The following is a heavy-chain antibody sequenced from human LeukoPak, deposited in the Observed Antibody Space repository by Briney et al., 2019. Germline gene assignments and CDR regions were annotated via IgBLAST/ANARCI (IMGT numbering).Heavy chain of an antibody. J-gene: IGHJ6*02. CDR2: IIPILGIA. D-gene: IGHD3-10*01. Sequence: SVKVSCKASGGTFSSYAISWVRQAPGQGLEWMGRIIPILGIANYAQKFQGRVTITADESTSTAYMELSSLRSEDTAVYYCVRALSSGSYPYYYYGMDVWGQGTTVTVSS. CDR1: GGTFSSYA. V-gene: IGHV1-69*04. CDR3: VRALSSGSYPYYYYGMDV.